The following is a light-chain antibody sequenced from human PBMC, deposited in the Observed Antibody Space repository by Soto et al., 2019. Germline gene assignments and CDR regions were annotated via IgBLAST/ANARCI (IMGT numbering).Light chain of an antibody. CDR2: DVS. CDR1: SSDVGAYNF. CDR3: CSYAGTDSPV. V-gene: IGLV2-11*01. Sequence: QSALTQPPSVSGSPGQSVTISCTGTSSDVGAYNFVSWYQQHPGKAPKLIIFDVSARPSGVPDRFSGSKSGNTASLTISGLQDDDEADYYCCSYAGTDSPVLGGGTKLTVL. J-gene: IGLJ2*01.